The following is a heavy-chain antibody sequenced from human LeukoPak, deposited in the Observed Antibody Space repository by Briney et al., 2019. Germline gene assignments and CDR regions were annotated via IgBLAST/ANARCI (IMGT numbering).Heavy chain of an antibody. V-gene: IGHV4-4*07. CDR3: ARDFGY. J-gene: IGHJ4*02. CDR2: ISTSGST. Sequence: SETLSLTCTVSGVSISSYYWSWIRQPAGEGLEWIGRISTSGSTNFNPSLKSRVTMSVDTSKNHFSLNLSSVTAADTAVYYCARDFGYWGQGTLVTVSS. CDR1: GVSISSYY.